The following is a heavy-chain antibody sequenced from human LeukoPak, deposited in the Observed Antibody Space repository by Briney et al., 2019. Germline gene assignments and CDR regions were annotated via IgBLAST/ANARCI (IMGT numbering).Heavy chain of an antibody. V-gene: IGHV3-48*02. CDR1: GFIFNNYS. CDR3: ARPSRSTGPAY. Sequence: PGGSLRLSCAASGFIFNNYSMSWVRQAPGKGLEWVSWISSTSNTIYYADSVKGRFTISRDNAKNSLDLQMNSLRDEDTAVYYCARPSRSTGPAYWGQGTLVTVSS. J-gene: IGHJ4*02. D-gene: IGHD2-2*01. CDR2: ISSTSNTI.